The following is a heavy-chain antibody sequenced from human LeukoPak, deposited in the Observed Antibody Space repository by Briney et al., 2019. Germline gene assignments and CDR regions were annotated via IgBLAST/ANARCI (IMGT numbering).Heavy chain of an antibody. CDR2: ISGSGGST. Sequence: GWSLRLSCAASGFTFSSYAMSWVRQAPGKGLEWVSAISGSGGSTYYADSVKGRFTISRDNSKNTLYLQMNSLRAEDTAVYYCARAYYYDSSGYYGDAFDIWGQGTMVTVSS. J-gene: IGHJ3*02. V-gene: IGHV3-23*01. D-gene: IGHD3-22*01. CDR1: GFTFSSYA. CDR3: ARAYYYDSSGYYGDAFDI.